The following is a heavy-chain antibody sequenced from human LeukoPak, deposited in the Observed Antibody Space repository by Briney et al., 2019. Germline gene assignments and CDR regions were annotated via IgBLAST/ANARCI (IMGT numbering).Heavy chain of an antibody. Sequence: ASVKVSCKASGGTFSSYAISWVRQAPGQGLEWMGRINPNSGGTNYAQKFQGRVTMTRDTSISTAYMGLSRLRSDDTAVYYCARDRGVWAYDYWGQGTLVTVSS. CDR3: ARDRGVWAYDY. CDR1: GGTFSSYA. CDR2: INPNSGGT. V-gene: IGHV1-2*06. D-gene: IGHD2-8*02. J-gene: IGHJ4*02.